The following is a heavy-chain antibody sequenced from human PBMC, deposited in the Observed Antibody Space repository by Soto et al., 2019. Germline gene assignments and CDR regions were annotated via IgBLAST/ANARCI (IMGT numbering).Heavy chain of an antibody. J-gene: IGHJ5*02. CDR1: GYTFSSYY. V-gene: IGHV1-46*01. CDR3: ARVVGALGHWFDP. CDR2: IHPSDGST. D-gene: IGHD1-26*01. Sequence: GASVKVSCKASGYTFSSYYMHWVGQAPGQGLEWMGIIHPSDGSTSYAQRFQGRVTMTTDTSTSTAYMELRSLRSDDTAVYYCARVVGALGHWFDPWGQGTLVTVSS.